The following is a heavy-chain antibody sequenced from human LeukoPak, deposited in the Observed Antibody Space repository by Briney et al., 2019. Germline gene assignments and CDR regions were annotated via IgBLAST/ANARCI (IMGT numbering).Heavy chain of an antibody. CDR1: GYTFTGYY. V-gene: IGHV1-2*06. CDR3: ARERRSSSHRFDP. D-gene: IGHD6-13*01. CDR2: INPNSGGT. J-gene: IGHJ5*02. Sequence: GASVKVSCKASGYTFTGYYMHWVRQAPGQGLEWMGRINPNSGGTNYAQKFQGRVTMTRDTSISTAYMELSRLRSDDTAVYYCARERRSSSHRFDPWGQGTLVTVSS.